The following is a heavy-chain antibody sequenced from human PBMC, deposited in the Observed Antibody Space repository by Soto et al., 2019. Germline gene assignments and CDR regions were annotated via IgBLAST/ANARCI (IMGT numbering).Heavy chain of an antibody. CDR2: IIPIFVTS. CDR1: GGTLSSYV. V-gene: IGHV1-69*01. D-gene: IGHD3-10*01. CDR3: ASPDKRITMVRGVNGYYYYGMDF. Sequence: QVQLVQSGAEVKKPGSSVKVSCKASGGTLSSYVISWVRQAPGQGLEWMGGIIPIFVTSNYAQKFQGRVTITADESTNTAYMELSSLRSCDSYVYYCASPDKRITMVRGVNGYYYYGMDFWGQGTTVTVSS. J-gene: IGHJ6*02.